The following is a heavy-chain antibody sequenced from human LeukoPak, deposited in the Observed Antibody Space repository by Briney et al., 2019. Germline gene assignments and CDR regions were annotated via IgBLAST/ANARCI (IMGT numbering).Heavy chain of an antibody. CDR3: ANDYSDYAMEY. D-gene: IGHD4-11*01. CDR1: GFTFSSYG. V-gene: IGHV3-33*06. J-gene: IGHJ4*02. CDR2: IWYDGSNK. Sequence: GGSLRLSCAASGFTFSSYGMHWVRQAPGKGLEWVAVIWYDGSNKYYADSVKGRFTISRDNSKNTLYLQMNSLRAEDTAVYYCANDYSDYAMEYWGQGTLVTVSS.